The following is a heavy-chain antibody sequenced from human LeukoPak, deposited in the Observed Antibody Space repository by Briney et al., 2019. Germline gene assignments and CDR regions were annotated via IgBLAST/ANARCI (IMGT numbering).Heavy chain of an antibody. D-gene: IGHD3-22*01. J-gene: IGHJ4*02. CDR2: IYWDEDK. CDR1: GFSLTTSGGG. V-gene: IGHV2-5*02. Sequence: SGPTLVKPTQTLTLTCTFSGFSLTTSGGGVGWIRQPPGKALEWLAIIYWDEDKRYSPSMKSRLTITNDTSKNQVVLTMTNMDPVDTATYYCAHYYYDSGGYSLDYWGQGTLVTVSS. CDR3: AHYYYDSGGYSLDY.